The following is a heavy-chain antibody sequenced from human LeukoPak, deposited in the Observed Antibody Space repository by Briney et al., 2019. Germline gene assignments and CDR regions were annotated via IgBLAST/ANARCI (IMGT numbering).Heavy chain of an antibody. Sequence: GGSLRLSCAASGFTFSRSWMSWVRQAPGKGLEWVSYISSSGSTIYYADSVKGRFTISRDNAKNSLYLQMNSLRAEDTAVYYCARRPYYYDSLDYWGQGTLVTVSS. D-gene: IGHD3-22*01. CDR3: ARRPYYYDSLDY. CDR2: ISSSGSTI. V-gene: IGHV3-48*03. J-gene: IGHJ4*02. CDR1: GFTFSRSW.